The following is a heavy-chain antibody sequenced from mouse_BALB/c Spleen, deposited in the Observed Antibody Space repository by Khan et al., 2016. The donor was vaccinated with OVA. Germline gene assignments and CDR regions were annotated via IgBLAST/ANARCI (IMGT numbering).Heavy chain of an antibody. CDR1: GFSFTTYT. CDR3: TGDRSDAHGYGDD. CDR2: ITSGSTYT. Sequence: EVELVESGGGLVRPGGSLKLSCAASGFSFTTYTMSWVRQTPERRLEWVATITSGSTYTYYPDSVKGRVTISRDNAKNTLYLQMSSLKSEDTAMYDGTGDRSDAHGYGDDWGAGRTVTVSS. J-gene: IGHJ1*01. V-gene: IGHV5-6-4*01.